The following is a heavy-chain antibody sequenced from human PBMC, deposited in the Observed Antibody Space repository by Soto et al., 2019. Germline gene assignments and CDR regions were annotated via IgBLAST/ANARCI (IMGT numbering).Heavy chain of an antibody. CDR2: IRSKANNYAT. CDR3: TNPQVYYGMDV. Sequence: EVQLVESGGGLVQPGGSLKLSCAASGFTFSGSAVHWVRQASGKGLEWVGRIRSKANNYATAYAASVQGRFTIFRDDLKNTAYLKMNSLKTEDTAVYYCTNPQVYYGMDVWGQGTTVNVSS. J-gene: IGHJ6*02. V-gene: IGHV3-73*02. CDR1: GFTFSGSA.